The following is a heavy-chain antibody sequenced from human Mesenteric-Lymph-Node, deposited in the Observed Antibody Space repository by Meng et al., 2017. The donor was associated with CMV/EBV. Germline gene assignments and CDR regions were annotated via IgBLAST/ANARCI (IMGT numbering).Heavy chain of an antibody. CDR3: ARDLDCSSSSCYTSFGYGMDV. CDR2: ISSSSSHI. Sequence: GESLKISCAASGFTFSSYGMNWVRQAPGKGLEWFSSISSSSSHIYYADSVKGRFTISRDNAKNSLYLHMNSLRAEDTAVYYCARDLDCSSSSCYTSFGYGMDVWGQGTTVTVSS. J-gene: IGHJ6*02. D-gene: IGHD2-2*02. CDR1: GFTFSSYG. V-gene: IGHV3-21*01.